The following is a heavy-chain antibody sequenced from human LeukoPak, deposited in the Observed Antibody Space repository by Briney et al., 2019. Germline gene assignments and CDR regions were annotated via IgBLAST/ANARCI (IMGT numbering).Heavy chain of an antibody. D-gene: IGHD6-19*01. CDR1: GGSLSSSSYY. CDR3: ARQKAEQWLVLYY. V-gene: IGHV4-39*01. CDR2: IYYSGSP. J-gene: IGHJ4*02. Sequence: SETLSLTCTVSGGSLSSSSYYWGWIRQPPGKGLEWIGSIYYSGSPYYNPSLKSRVTISVDTSKNQFSLRLSSVTAADTAVYYCARQKAEQWLVLYYWGQGTLVTVSS.